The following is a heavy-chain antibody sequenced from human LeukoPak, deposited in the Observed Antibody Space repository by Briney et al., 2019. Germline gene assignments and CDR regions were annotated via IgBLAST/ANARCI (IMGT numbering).Heavy chain of an antibody. CDR2: ISPYNGNT. CDR3: ARTLGYCSA. D-gene: IGHD2-15*01. Sequence: ASVTVSCTASGYTFASNGISWVRQAPGQGREGMGWISPYNGNTKYAQKFEGRVTMTTDKSTSTAYMELRSLRSDDTAVYYCARTLGYCSAWGQGTLVTVSS. CDR1: GYTFASNG. J-gene: IGHJ5*02. V-gene: IGHV1-18*01.